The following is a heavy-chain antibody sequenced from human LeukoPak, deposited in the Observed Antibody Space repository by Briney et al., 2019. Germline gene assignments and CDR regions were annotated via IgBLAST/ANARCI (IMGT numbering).Heavy chain of an antibody. V-gene: IGHV3-21*01. CDR3: ARGSDFDY. J-gene: IGHJ4*02. CDR1: GFTFSSYS. Sequence: PGGSLRLSCAASGFTFSSYSMNWVRQAPGKGLEWVSSISGSSSYIYYADSVKGRFTISRDNAKNSLYLQMNSLRAEDTAVYYCARGSDFDYWGQGTLVTVSS. CDR2: ISGSSSYI.